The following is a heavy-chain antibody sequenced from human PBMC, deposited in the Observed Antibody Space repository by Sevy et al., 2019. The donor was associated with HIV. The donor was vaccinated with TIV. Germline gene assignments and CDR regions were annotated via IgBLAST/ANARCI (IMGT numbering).Heavy chain of an antibody. Sequence: ASVKVSCKASGYSFMTYHMHWVRQAPGQGLEGMEIINPSGGSTSYAQRFQGRVTMTRDTSTSTVYMELSSLRSEDRAAYYCARGGVAWQVAYGMDVWGQGTTVTFSS. CDR1: GYSFMTYH. V-gene: IGHV1-46*01. CDR3: ARGGVAWQVAYGMDV. J-gene: IGHJ6*02. D-gene: IGHD3-16*01. CDR2: INPSGGST.